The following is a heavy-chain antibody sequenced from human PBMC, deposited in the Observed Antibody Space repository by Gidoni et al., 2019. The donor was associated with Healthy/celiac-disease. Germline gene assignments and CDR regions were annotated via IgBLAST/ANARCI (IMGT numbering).Heavy chain of an antibody. D-gene: IGHD3-10*01. J-gene: IGHJ4*02. CDR3: AKGLDYYGSGSDDY. Sequence: EVQLLESGGGLVQPGGPLRLSFAASGFTFRSYAMSWVRQAPGKGLEWVSAIRGSGGSTYYADAVKGRFTISRDNSKNTLYLQMNSLRAEDTAVYYCAKGLDYYGSGSDDYWGQGTLVTVSS. CDR2: IRGSGGST. CDR1: GFTFRSYA. V-gene: IGHV3-23*01.